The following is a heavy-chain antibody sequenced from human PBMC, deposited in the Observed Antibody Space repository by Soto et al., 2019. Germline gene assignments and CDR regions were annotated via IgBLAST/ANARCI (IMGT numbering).Heavy chain of an antibody. J-gene: IGHJ4*02. V-gene: IGHV1-69*01. Sequence: QVQLVRSGAEVKKPGSSVKVSCKASGGTFSSYAISWVRQAPGQGLEWMGGIIPIFGTANYAQKFQGRVTDNGDETTSTAYMELSSLRSEDTAVYYWARDGSYGLLVVFDYWGQGTLVTVSS. D-gene: IGHD5-18*01. CDR1: GGTFSSYA. CDR3: ARDGSYGLLVVFDY. CDR2: IIPIFGTA.